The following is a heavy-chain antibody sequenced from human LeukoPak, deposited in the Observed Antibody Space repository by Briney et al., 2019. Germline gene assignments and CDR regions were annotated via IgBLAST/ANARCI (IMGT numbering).Heavy chain of an antibody. Sequence: PGGSLRLSCVASGFTFSSYAMNWVRQAPGKGLEWVAVIWYDGSNKYYADSVKGRFTISRDNSKNTLYLQMNSLRAEDTAVYYCAREYSSGCFDYWGQGTLVTVSS. CDR1: GFTFSSYA. V-gene: IGHV3-33*08. CDR2: IWYDGSNK. D-gene: IGHD6-19*01. J-gene: IGHJ4*02. CDR3: AREYSSGCFDY.